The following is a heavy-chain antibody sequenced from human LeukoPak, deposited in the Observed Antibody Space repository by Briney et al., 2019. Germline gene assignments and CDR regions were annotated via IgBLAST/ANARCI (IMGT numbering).Heavy chain of an antibody. D-gene: IGHD3-9*01. V-gene: IGHV3-30*18. CDR1: GINLSRFA. CDR2: ISYDGGKT. CDR3: AKDHPILRYFDWLNDDAFDI. J-gene: IGHJ3*02. Sequence: PGGSLRLSCAASGINLSRFAMHWVRQAPGKGLEWVALISYDGGKTWYADSVKGRFSISRDNSKNTLSLQMNSLRPEDTAVYYCAKDHPILRYFDWLNDDAFDIWGQGTMVTVSS.